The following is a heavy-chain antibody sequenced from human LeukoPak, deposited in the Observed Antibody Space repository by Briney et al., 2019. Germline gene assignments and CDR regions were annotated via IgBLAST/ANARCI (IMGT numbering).Heavy chain of an antibody. CDR3: ARRLLYYDFWSGYAPYYFDY. Sequence: SETLSLTCTVSGGSISSYYWSWIRQPPGKGLEWIGYIYYSGSTNYNPSLKSRVTISVDTSKNQFSLKLSSVTAADTAVYYCARRLLYYDFWSGYAPYYFDYWGQGTLVTVSS. CDR2: IYYSGST. D-gene: IGHD3-3*01. J-gene: IGHJ4*02. V-gene: IGHV4-59*08. CDR1: GGSISSYY.